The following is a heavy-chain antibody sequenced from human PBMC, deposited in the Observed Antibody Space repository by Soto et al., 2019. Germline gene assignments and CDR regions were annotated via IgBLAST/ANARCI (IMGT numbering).Heavy chain of an antibody. V-gene: IGHV3-64D*08. CDR2: ISSSGDNT. D-gene: IGHD6-19*01. Sequence: TGGSLRLSSSASGFTFGSYSMHWVRQAPGKGLEYVSAISSSGDNTYYPDSVKGRFTISRDNSKNTLYLQMSSLRVEDTAVYYCTRHMSPNIAVAGTWGQGTQVTVSS. J-gene: IGHJ4*02. CDR1: GFTFGSYS. CDR3: TRHMSPNIAVAGT.